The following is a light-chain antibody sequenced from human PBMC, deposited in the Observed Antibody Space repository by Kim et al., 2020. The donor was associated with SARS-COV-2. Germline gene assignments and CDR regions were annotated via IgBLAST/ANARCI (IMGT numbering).Light chain of an antibody. CDR1: RGGDKL. V-gene: IGLV3-1*01. CDR3: QAWDSSTVV. J-gene: IGLJ2*01. CDR2: QDN. Sequence: SVSPGQTAIITCSGDRGGDKLSCWYQQKSGQSPVLVIYQDNKRPSGIPERFSGSNSGNTATLTISGTQAMDEADYYCQAWDSSTVVFGGGTQLTVL.